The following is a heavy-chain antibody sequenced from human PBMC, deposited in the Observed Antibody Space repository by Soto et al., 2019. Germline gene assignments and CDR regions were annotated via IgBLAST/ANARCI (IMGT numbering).Heavy chain of an antibody. CDR3: ARGGYCSGGRCYIWFDP. Sequence: QVQLVQSGTEVKKPGASVRISCKASGYTFNAYAIYWVRQAPGQSLEWMGWVNAGLGNTEYAQKFQGRVTRTRDTSPNTAHMALTSLTSEDTAVYCCARGGYCSGGRCYIWFDPWGQGPLVTVSS. V-gene: IGHV1-3*01. CDR2: VNAGLGNT. J-gene: IGHJ5*02. D-gene: IGHD2-15*01. CDR1: GYTFNAYA.